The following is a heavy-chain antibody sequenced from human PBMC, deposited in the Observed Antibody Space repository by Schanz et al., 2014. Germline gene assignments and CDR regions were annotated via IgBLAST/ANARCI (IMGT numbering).Heavy chain of an antibody. V-gene: IGHV3-23*01. CDR1: GFTFSSYA. J-gene: IGHJ6*03. CDR3: AKGSRSGSKDMDV. D-gene: IGHD3-10*01. CDR2: ISGSGGST. Sequence: EVQLLESGGTLVRPGGSLRLSCAASGFTFSSYAMSWVRQAPGKGLEWVSAISGSGGSTYYADSVKGRFTISRDNSKNTLYLQMNSLRAEDTAVYYCAKGSRSGSKDMDVWGKGPTVTVSS.